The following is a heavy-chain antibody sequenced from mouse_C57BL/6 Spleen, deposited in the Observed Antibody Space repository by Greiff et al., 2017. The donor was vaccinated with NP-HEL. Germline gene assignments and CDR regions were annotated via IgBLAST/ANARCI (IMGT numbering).Heavy chain of an antibody. CDR2: INPSNGGT. CDR1: GYTFTSYW. V-gene: IGHV1-53*01. CDR3: ARPAFTTVVARYWYFDV. D-gene: IGHD1-1*01. Sequence: QVQLQQSGTELVKPGASVKLSCKASGYTFTSYWMHWVKQRPGQGLEWIGNINPSNGGTNYNEKFKSKATLTVDKSSSTAYMQLSSLTSEDSAVYYCARPAFTTVVARYWYFDVWGTGTTVTVSS. J-gene: IGHJ1*03.